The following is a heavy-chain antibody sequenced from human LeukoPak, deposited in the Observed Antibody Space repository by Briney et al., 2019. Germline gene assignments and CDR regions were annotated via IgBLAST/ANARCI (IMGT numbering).Heavy chain of an antibody. J-gene: IGHJ5*02. CDR1: GFTFSNYW. D-gene: IGHD2-2*01. V-gene: IGHV3-74*01. CDR2: INSDGSST. CDR3: AKDLTGYCSSTSCPRQKFDP. Sequence: VGSLRVSCVASGFTFSNYWMHWVRQTPGERPVWVSRINSDGSSTNYADSVKGRFTISRDSSKNTLYLQMNSLRAEDTAVYYCAKDLTGYCSSTSCPRQKFDPWGQGTLVTVSS.